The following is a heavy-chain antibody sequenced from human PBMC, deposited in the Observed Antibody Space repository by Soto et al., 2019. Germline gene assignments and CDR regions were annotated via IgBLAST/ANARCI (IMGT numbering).Heavy chain of an antibody. J-gene: IGHJ5*02. V-gene: IGHV3-21*01. CDR3: TRDVSRDSSARGWFVP. Sequence: GGSLRLSCAASGFTFRSFTMNWVRQAPGKGLEWVSTISSNSAYIYYTDALRGRFTISRDNAKNSLHLQMNSLRAEDTAVYYCTRDVSRDSSARGWFVPRGPGTLVTVSS. CDR1: GFTFRSFT. CDR2: ISSNSAYI. D-gene: IGHD6-13*01.